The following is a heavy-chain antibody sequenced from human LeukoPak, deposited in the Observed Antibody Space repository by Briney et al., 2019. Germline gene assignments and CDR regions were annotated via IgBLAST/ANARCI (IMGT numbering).Heavy chain of an antibody. D-gene: IGHD2-2*01. CDR1: GFTLSKYG. CDR2: ISYDGSNE. CDR3: AKDQGGHCSSTSCYPIDY. J-gene: IGHJ4*02. V-gene: IGHV3-30*18. Sequence: GGSLRLSCAASGFTLSKYGMHRVRQAPGKGLEWVAVISYDGSNEYYADSVKGRFTISRDSSKNTLYLQMNSLRAEDTAVYYCAKDQGGHCSSTSCYPIDYWGQGTLVTVSS.